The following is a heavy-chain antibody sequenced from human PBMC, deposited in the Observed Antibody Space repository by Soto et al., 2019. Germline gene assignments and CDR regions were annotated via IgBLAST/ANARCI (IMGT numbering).Heavy chain of an antibody. J-gene: IGHJ6*03. CDR3: ARDYDYEDYYYMDV. D-gene: IGHD4-17*01. CDR1: GFTFSNYA. CDR2: ITKDGSEK. V-gene: IGHV3-7*01. Sequence: LTVSCAAWGFTFSNYAMISVRPAPGKGLTWVANITKDGSEKYYVDSVKGRFTISRDNAKNSLYLQMNSLRAEDTAVYYCARDYDYEDYYYMDVWGKGTTVTVSS.